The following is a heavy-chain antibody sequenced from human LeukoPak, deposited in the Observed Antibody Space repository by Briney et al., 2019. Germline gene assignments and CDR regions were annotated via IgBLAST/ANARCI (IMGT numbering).Heavy chain of an antibody. J-gene: IGHJ4*02. D-gene: IGHD2-8*01. V-gene: IGHV3-23*01. CDR3: ATHYCTTITPYMDY. CDR1: GFGSSNHS. Sequence: GGSLRLSCDASGFGSSNHSMSWVRQAPGKGLEWVSGITASGDRTYYAESVKGRFTIYRDNSKNTLYLQMNNLRVEDTARYHCATHYCTTITPYMDYWGQGTLVPVSS. CDR2: ITASGDRT.